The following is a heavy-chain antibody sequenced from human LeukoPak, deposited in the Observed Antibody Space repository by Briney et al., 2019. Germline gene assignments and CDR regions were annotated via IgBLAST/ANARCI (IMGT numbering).Heavy chain of an antibody. CDR3: ARTPIHSSSWPD. CDR2: INHSGST. J-gene: IGHJ4*02. Sequence: SETLSLTCTVSGDSISSSNYYWGWIRQPPGKGLEWIGEINHSGSTNYNPSLKSRVTISVDKSKNQFSLNLNSVTAADTAVYYCARTPIHSSSWPDWGQGTLVTVSS. CDR1: GDSISSSNYY. D-gene: IGHD6-13*01. V-gene: IGHV4-39*07.